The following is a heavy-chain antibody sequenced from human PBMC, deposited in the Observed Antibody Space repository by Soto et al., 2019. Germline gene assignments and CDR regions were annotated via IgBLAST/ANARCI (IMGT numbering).Heavy chain of an antibody. CDR1: GGTFSSYA. J-gene: IGHJ4*02. Sequence: SVNVSCKASGGTFSSYAISWVRQAPGQGLEWMGGIIPIFGKANYAQKFQGRVTITADESTSTAYMELSSLRSEDTAVYYCAREVEMATIHYWGQGTLVTVSS. D-gene: IGHD5-12*01. CDR2: IIPIFGKA. CDR3: AREVEMATIHY. V-gene: IGHV1-69*13.